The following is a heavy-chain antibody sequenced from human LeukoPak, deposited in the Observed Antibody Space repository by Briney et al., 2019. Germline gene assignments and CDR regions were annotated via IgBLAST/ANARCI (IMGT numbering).Heavy chain of an antibody. CDR2: ISYDGSNK. V-gene: IGHV3-30*18. Sequence: GRSLRLSCAASGFTFSSYGMHWVRQAPGKGLEWVAVISYDGSNKYYADSVKGRFTISRDNSKNTLYLQMNSLRAEDTAVYYCAKDRGDCSGGSCYYFDYWGQGTLVTVSS. CDR3: AKDRGDCSGGSCYYFDY. D-gene: IGHD2-15*01. J-gene: IGHJ4*02. CDR1: GFTFSSYG.